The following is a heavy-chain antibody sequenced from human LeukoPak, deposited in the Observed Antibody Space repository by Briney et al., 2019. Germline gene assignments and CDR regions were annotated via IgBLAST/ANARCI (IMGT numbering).Heavy chain of an antibody. Sequence: GGSLRLSCTASGLTFSTSGFNWVRQAPGKGLEWVASIGPTGSDRYHADSIKGRFTISRDNAKNSLYLQMNSLRAEDTAVYYCARDLGGFDYWGQGTLVTVSS. V-gene: IGHV3-21*01. J-gene: IGHJ4*02. CDR3: ARDLGGFDY. D-gene: IGHD3-16*01. CDR2: IGPTGSDR. CDR1: GLTFSTSG.